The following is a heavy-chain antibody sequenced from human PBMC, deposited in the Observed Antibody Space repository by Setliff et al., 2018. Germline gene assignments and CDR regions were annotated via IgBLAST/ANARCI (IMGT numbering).Heavy chain of an antibody. CDR3: TRGTGRSWSLDP. J-gene: IGHJ5*02. CDR2: IYNDGRT. Sequence: GSLRLSCAVSGFTVSRDYMSWVRQAPGKGLEWVSLIYNDGRTYYADSVKGRFTISRDNSRNTLYLQMNSLRLDDTAVYYCTRGTGRSWSLDPWGQGTLVTVSS. D-gene: IGHD6-13*01. CDR1: GFTVSRDY. V-gene: IGHV3-53*01.